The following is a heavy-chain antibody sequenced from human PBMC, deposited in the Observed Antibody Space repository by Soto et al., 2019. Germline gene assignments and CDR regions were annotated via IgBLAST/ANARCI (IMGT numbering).Heavy chain of an antibody. CDR3: ARRGSSGYYY. D-gene: IGHD3-22*01. CDR1: GGSISSSSYY. J-gene: IGHJ4*02. V-gene: IGHV4-39*01. CDR2: IYYSGNT. Sequence: QLQLQESGPGLVKPSETLSLTCTVSGGSISSSSYYWGWIRQPPGKGLEWIGSIYYSGNTNYNPSLKSRATIPVDTSRNQFSLKLSSVTAADTAVYHCARRGSSGYYYWGQGKLVTVSS.